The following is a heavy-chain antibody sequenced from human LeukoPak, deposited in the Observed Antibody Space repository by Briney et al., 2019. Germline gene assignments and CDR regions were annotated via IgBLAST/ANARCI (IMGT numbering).Heavy chain of an antibody. CDR1: GGSISSSSYY. D-gene: IGHD6-19*01. J-gene: IGHJ4*02. Sequence: SETLSLTCTVSGGSISSSSYYWGWIRQPPGKQLEWIGSIHYSGSTYYNPSLKSRVTISVDTSKNQFSLNLSSMTAADTAVYYCARTRIAVAGVDDYWGQGTLVTVSS. CDR3: ARTRIAVAGVDDY. CDR2: IHYSGST. V-gene: IGHV4-39*01.